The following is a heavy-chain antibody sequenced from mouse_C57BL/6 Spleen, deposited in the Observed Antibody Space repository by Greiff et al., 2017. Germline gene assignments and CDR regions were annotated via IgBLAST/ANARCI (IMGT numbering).Heavy chain of an antibody. Sequence: QVHLQQSGAELVKPGASVKISCKASGYAFSSYWMNWVKQRPGQGLEWIGQIYPGDGDTNYNGKFKGKATLTADKSSSTAYMQLSSLTSEDSAVYCRASYFDYYAIDYWGQGTLVTVSS. CDR1: GYAFSSYW. CDR3: ASYFDYYAIDY. CDR2: IYPGDGDT. J-gene: IGHJ4*01. V-gene: IGHV1-80*01.